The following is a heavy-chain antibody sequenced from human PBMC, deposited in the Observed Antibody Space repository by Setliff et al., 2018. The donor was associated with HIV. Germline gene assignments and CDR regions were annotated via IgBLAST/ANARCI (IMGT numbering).Heavy chain of an antibody. J-gene: IGHJ4*02. CDR3: AMSPYSSGLFDY. CDR1: GFTFSSYG. Sequence: GGSLRLSCEASGFTFSSYGVHWVRQALGKGLEWVAFIPYDGSIEYYADSVTGRFTISRDNSKNTLFLQMNNLRTDDTAVYYCAMSPYSSGLFDYWGQGTLVTVSS. V-gene: IGHV3-30*02. D-gene: IGHD6-19*01. CDR2: IPYDGSIE.